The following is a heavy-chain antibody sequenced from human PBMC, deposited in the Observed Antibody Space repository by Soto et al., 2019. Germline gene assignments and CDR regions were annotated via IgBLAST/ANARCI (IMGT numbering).Heavy chain of an antibody. CDR1: GGSVLSGAHY. CDR2: IFFSGDT. Sequence: SETLSLTCTVSGGSVLSGAHYWTWIRQRPGKGLEWIGKIFFSGDTHYNPALKSRLFFSIDTANNQFSLKLTSVTPADTAIYYCARDNYGAMLDFWGPGTLVTVSS. V-gene: IGHV4-31*03. CDR3: ARDNYGAMLDF. D-gene: IGHD2-2*01. J-gene: IGHJ4*02.